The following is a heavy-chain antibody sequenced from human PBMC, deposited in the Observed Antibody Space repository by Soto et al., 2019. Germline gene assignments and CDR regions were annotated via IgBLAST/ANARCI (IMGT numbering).Heavy chain of an antibody. CDR2: IYYSGST. Sequence: KPSETLSLTCTVSGGSISSYYWSWIRQPPGKGLEWIGYIYYSGSTNYNPSLKSRVTISVDTSKNQFSLKLSSVTAADTAVYYCARWVDGYNSKFDYWGQGTLVTVSS. CDR1: GGSISSYY. D-gene: IGHD5-12*01. J-gene: IGHJ4*02. CDR3: ARWVDGYNSKFDY. V-gene: IGHV4-59*01.